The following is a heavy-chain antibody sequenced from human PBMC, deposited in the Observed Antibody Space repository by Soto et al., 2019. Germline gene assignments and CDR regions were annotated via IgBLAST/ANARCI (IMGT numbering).Heavy chain of an antibody. CDR1: GGSISRGGYC. CDR3: AREGSGYFDS. Sequence: PSETLSLTCTVSGGSISRGGYCWSWIRQNPGKGLEWIGYIYYTGSPNYNPSLKSRVTISVDTSKNQFSLKLSSVTAADTAVYYCAREGSGYFDSWGQGTLVTVSS. V-gene: IGHV4-31*03. J-gene: IGHJ4*02. D-gene: IGHD2-15*01. CDR2: IYYTGSP.